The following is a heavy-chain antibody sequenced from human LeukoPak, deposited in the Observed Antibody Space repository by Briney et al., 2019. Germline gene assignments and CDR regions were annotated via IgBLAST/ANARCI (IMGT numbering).Heavy chain of an antibody. V-gene: IGHV3-30*18. Sequence: GGSLRLSCAASGFTFSSYGMHWVRQAPGKGLEWVAVISYDGSNKYYADSVKGRFTISRDNSKNTLYLQMNSLRAEDTAVYYCAKEGRAVYDILTGYSGGIDYWAREPWSPSPQ. J-gene: IGHJ4*02. CDR2: ISYDGSNK. CDR1: GFTFSSYG. D-gene: IGHD3-9*01. CDR3: AKEGRAVYDILTGYSGGIDY.